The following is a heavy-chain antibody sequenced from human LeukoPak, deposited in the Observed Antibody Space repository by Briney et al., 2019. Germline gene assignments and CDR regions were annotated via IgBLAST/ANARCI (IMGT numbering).Heavy chain of an antibody. V-gene: IGHV1-69*02. Sequence: ASVKVSCKVSGYTLTELSMHWVRQAPGKGLEWMGRIIPILGIANYAQKFKGRVTITADKSTSTAYMELSRLRSGDTAVYYCASSGGYDILTPAPHAFDIWGQGTMVTVSS. J-gene: IGHJ3*02. CDR1: GYTLTELS. CDR3: ASSGGYDILTPAPHAFDI. CDR2: IIPILGIA. D-gene: IGHD3-9*01.